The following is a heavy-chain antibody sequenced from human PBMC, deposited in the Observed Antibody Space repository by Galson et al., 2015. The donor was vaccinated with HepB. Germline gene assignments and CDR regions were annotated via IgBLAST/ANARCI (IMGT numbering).Heavy chain of an antibody. CDR1: GYTFTTYG. CDR2: ISPYNGNT. V-gene: IGHV1-18*01. Sequence: SVKVSCKASGYTFTTYGITWVRQAPRQGLEWMGWISPYNGNTNYAQTLQGRVTMTTVTSTSTAYMELRSLTSDDTAVYYCARAGYSSGWDFWGQGTLVTVSS. CDR3: ARAGYSSGWDF. D-gene: IGHD6-19*01. J-gene: IGHJ4*02.